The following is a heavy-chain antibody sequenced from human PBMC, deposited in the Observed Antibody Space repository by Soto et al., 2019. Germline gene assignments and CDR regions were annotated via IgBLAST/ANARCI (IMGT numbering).Heavy chain of an antibody. D-gene: IGHD5-12*01. J-gene: IGHJ6*02. Sequence: GGSLRLSCTASGFAFGDYAMSWFRQAPGRGLEWVAFTRSEAFGGTPEYAASVKGRVTISRDDSKSIAYLQINSLKTEDTAVYYCSRGRGTVVDNLGYYYFGLDVWGQGTTVTVSS. CDR1: GFAFGDYA. CDR2: TRSEAFGGTP. V-gene: IGHV3-49*03. CDR3: SRGRGTVVDNLGYYYFGLDV.